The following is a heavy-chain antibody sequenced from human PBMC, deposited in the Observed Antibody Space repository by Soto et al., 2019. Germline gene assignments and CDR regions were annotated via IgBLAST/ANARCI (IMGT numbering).Heavy chain of an antibody. D-gene: IGHD3-3*01. CDR3: ATSSRFLYWSYTN. Sequence: EVQLLESGGGLVQPGGSLRLSCAASGLSFSTYTMTWVRQAQGKGLEWVSSINGGGDSTYYADSVKGRFTISRDNSKNTLYVKMNSLTDDDTALYYCATSSRFLYWSYTNWGQGTLVTVSS. CDR2: INGGGDST. J-gene: IGHJ4*02. V-gene: IGHV3-23*01. CDR1: GLSFSTYT.